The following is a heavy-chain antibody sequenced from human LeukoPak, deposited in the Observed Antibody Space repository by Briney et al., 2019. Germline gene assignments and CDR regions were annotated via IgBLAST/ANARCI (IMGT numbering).Heavy chain of an antibody. J-gene: IGHJ4*02. D-gene: IGHD2-2*01. V-gene: IGHV3-23*01. CDR1: GFTFSSFV. Sequence: GGSLRLSRAASGFTFSSFVVSGVRHAPGKGLERVSSISGDGERTYYTDSLKGGFTIPRDNSNNTLYLQMNSLRDEDPAVYYCAKEGVAVSSRGAYFDYLGQGSLVSVSS. CDR3: AKEGVAVSSRGAYFDY. CDR2: ISGDGERT.